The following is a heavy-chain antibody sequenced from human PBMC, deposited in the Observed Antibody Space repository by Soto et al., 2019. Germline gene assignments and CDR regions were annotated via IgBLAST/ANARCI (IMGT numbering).Heavy chain of an antibody. V-gene: IGHV3-33*01. D-gene: IGHD6-19*01. CDR3: ARAPGGYSSGWSGFAY. CDR2: IWYDGSNK. Sequence: QVQLVESGGGVVQPGRSLRLSCAASGFTFSSYGMHWVRQAPGKGLEWVAVIWYDGSNKYYADSVKGRFTISRDNSKNTLYLQMNSLRAEDTAVYYCARAPGGYSSGWSGFAYWGQGTLVTVSS. CDR1: GFTFSSYG. J-gene: IGHJ4*02.